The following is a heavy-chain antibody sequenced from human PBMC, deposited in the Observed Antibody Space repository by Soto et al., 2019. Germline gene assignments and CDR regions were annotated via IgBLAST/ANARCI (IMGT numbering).Heavy chain of an antibody. V-gene: IGHV3-48*01. J-gene: IGHJ4*02. CDR1: GITFSSYT. CDR3: AREKTYGDYDSVNYIEY. Sequence: XXSLRLSFVASGITFSSYTMNWVPQAPGKGLKWVSYISSSGGLIYYAESVKGRFTISRDNAKNSLYLQMNSLRAEDTAVYYCAREKTYGDYDSVNYIEYWGQGTLVTVSS. D-gene: IGHD4-17*01. CDR2: ISSSGGLI.